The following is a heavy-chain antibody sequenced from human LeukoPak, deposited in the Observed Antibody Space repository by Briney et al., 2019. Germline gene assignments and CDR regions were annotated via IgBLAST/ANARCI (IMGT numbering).Heavy chain of an antibody. V-gene: IGHV5-51*01. Sequence: GESLKISCKTSGSSFTDYWIGWVRQLPGKGLEWMGIIYPGDSDTRYNPSFQGQVTISADKSISTAYLQWSSLEASDTAIYSCARQGFSYAFDSWGQGTLVTVSS. CDR1: GSSFTDYW. D-gene: IGHD5-18*01. CDR3: ARQGFSYAFDS. J-gene: IGHJ5*01. CDR2: IYPGDSDT.